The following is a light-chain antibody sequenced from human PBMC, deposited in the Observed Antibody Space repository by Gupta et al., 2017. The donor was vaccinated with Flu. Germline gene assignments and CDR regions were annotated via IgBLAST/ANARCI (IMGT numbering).Light chain of an antibody. CDR3: SSHAGRVTWV. CDR1: SSDVGGSNR. J-gene: IGLJ1*01. Sequence: QPSPTPPRSAFSSPARSVTISCTGCSSDVGGSNRVSWYQQQPGKAPKLIIYDVTERPSGVSDRFSGSKSGNTASLTISGLQADDEADYYCSSHAGRVTWVFGSGTKVTVL. V-gene: IGLV2-11*01. CDR2: DVT.